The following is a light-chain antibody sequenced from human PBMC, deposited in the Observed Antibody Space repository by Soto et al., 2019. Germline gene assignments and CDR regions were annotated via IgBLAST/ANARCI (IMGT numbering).Light chain of an antibody. J-gene: IGKJ2*01. CDR1: QSVSSN. Sequence: EIVMTQSPATLSVSPGERATLSCRASQSVSSNLAWYQQKPGQAPRLLIYGASTRATGIPARFSGSGSGTEFTLTISSLEFEDFAVYYCKQYNNLYTFGQGTKVDIK. CDR3: KQYNNLYT. CDR2: GAS. V-gene: IGKV3-15*01.